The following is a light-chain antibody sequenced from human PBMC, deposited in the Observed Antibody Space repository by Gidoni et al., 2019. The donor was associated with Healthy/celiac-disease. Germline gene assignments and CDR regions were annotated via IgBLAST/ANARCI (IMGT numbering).Light chain of an antibody. CDR2: GAS. CDR1: QNVSRSY. Sequence: EIVLTQSPGTLALSPGERATLSCRASQNVSRSYLAWYQQKPGQAPRLLIYGASSRATGIPDRFSGSGSGTDFTLTISRLEPADFAVYYCQQYGSPWTFXQXTKVEIK. J-gene: IGKJ1*01. V-gene: IGKV3-20*01. CDR3: QQYGSPWT.